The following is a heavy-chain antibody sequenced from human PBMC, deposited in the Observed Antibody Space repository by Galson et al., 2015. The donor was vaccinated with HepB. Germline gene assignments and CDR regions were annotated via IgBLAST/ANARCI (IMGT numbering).Heavy chain of an antibody. CDR1: GFTFSSYA. CDR2: ISGSGGST. Sequence: SLRLSCAASGFTFSSYAMSWVRQAPGKGLEWVSAISGSGGSTYYADSVKGRFTISRDNSKNTLYLQMNSLRAEDTAVYYCAKDQLNQWLVLLEGWFDPWGQGTLVTVSS. V-gene: IGHV3-23*01. CDR3: AKDQLNQWLVLLEGWFDP. J-gene: IGHJ5*02. D-gene: IGHD6-19*01.